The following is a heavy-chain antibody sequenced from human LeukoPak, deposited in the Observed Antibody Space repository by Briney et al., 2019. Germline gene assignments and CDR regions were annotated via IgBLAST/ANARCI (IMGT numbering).Heavy chain of an antibody. Sequence: ASVKVSCKASGYTFTNNFMHWVRQAPGQRLEWIGIINPSGDNTWYAQKFQGRVTMTRDTATSTDYLEVSSLRSEDTAVYYCARDNSLRDTAWWFDPWGQGTLVTVSS. V-gene: IGHV1-46*01. CDR3: ARDNSLRDTAWWFDP. D-gene: IGHD5-24*01. J-gene: IGHJ5*02. CDR1: GYTFTNNF. CDR2: INPSGDNT.